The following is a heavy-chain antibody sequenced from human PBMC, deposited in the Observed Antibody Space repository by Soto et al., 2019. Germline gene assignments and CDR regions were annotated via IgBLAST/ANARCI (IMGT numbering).Heavy chain of an antibody. D-gene: IGHD3-22*01. CDR3: ATYYYDSSGYYFDTPSSYFDY. V-gene: IGHV4-31*03. CDR1: GGSISSGGYY. CDR2: IYYSGSP. Sequence: QVQLQESGPGLVKPSQTLSLTCTVSGGSISSGGYYWSWIRQHPGKGLEWIGYIYYSGSPYYNPSVKSRVTISVDTSKNQFSLKLSSVTAADTAVYYCATYYYDSSGYYFDTPSSYFDYWGQGTLVTVSS. J-gene: IGHJ4*02.